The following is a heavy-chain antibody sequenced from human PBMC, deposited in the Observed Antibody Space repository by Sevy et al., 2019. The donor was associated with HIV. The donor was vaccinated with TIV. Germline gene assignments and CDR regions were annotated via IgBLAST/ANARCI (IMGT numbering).Heavy chain of an antibody. Sequence: GGSLRLSCAASGFTFSSYWMHWVRQAPGKGLVWVSRINSDGSSTSYADSVKGRFTISRDNAKNMLYLQMNSLRAEDTAVYYCARVGIAAAGDYYYYMDVWGKGTTVTVSS. J-gene: IGHJ6*03. CDR1: GFTFSSYW. D-gene: IGHD6-13*01. CDR3: ARVGIAAAGDYYYYMDV. V-gene: IGHV3-74*01. CDR2: INSDGSST.